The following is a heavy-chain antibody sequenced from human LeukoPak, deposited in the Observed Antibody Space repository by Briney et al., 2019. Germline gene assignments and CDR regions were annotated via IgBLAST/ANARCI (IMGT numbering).Heavy chain of an antibody. CDR2: INPSGDGT. J-gene: IGHJ4*02. CDR1: GYTFTSFY. V-gene: IGHV1-46*01. D-gene: IGHD3-10*01. Sequence: ASVKVSCKASGYTFTSFYMHWVRQAPGQGLEWMGLINPSGDGTSYAQKFQGRVTMTRDTSTSTVYMELSSLRSEDTAVYYCARAYGSGSYFHPDYWGQGTLVTVSS. CDR3: ARAYGSGSYFHPDY.